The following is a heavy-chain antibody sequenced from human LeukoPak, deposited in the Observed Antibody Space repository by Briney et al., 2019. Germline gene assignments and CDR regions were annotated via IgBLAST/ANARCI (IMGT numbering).Heavy chain of an antibody. CDR1: GGSISNSNW. CDR2: IYHSGST. Sequence: SETLSLTCAVSGGSISNSNWWSWVRQPPGKGLEWIGEIYHSGSTKYNPSLKSRVTISVDKSKNQFSLKLSSVTAADTAVYYCARVPRGYSSIKGYWGQGTLVTVSS. D-gene: IGHD6-13*01. CDR3: ARVPRGYSSIKGY. J-gene: IGHJ4*02. V-gene: IGHV4-4*02.